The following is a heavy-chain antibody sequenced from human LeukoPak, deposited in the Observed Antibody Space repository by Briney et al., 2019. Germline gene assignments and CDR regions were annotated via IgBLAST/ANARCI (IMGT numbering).Heavy chain of an antibody. J-gene: IGHJ4*02. Sequence: SWVRQPPGKGLEWIGYIYYSGSTYYNPSLKSRVTISVDTSKNQFSLKLSSVTAADTAVYYCARVGIHYYDSSGPYYFDYWGQGTLVTVSS. CDR2: IYYSGST. CDR3: ARVGIHYYDSSGPYYFDY. V-gene: IGHV4-30-4*08. D-gene: IGHD3-22*01.